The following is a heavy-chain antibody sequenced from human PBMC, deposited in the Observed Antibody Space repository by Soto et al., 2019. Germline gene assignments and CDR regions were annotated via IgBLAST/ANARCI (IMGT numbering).Heavy chain of an antibody. CDR1: GYSFTSDW. CDR3: ARSLYDVWSGYYKYYFDY. D-gene: IGHD3-3*01. V-gene: IGHV5-51*01. J-gene: IGHJ4*02. CDR2: IYPGDSDT. Sequence: GDSLKISCKGSGYSFTSDWIGWVRQMPGKGLEWMGIIYPGDSDTRYSPSFQGQVTISADKSISTAYLQWSSLKASDTAMYYCARSLYDVWSGYYKYYFDYWGQGTLVTVSS.